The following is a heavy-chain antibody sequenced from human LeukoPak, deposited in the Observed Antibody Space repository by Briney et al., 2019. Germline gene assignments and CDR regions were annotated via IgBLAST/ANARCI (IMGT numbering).Heavy chain of an antibody. J-gene: IGHJ4*02. Sequence: PSETLSLTCTVSGGSISGGTYYWGWIRQPPGKGLEWIGTISYSGSTYYNPSLKSRVTMSLDTSKNQFSLKLSSVTAADTAVYYCARLTYYYDSSPIDYWGQGTLVTVSS. V-gene: IGHV4-39*07. D-gene: IGHD3-22*01. CDR2: ISYSGST. CDR3: ARLTYYYDSSPIDY. CDR1: GGSISGGTYY.